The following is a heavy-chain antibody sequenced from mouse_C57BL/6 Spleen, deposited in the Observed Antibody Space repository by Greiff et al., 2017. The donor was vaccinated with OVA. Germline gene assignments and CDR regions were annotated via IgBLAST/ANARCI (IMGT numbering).Heavy chain of an antibody. D-gene: IGHD1-1*01. CDR1: GFTFSDYG. Sequence: EVQLVESGGGLVKPGGSLTLSCAASGFTFSDYGMHWVRQAPEKGLEWVAYISSGSSTIYYADTVKGRFTISRDNDKNTLFLQMTSLRSEDTAMYYCARRDYGSAEDVWGTGTTVTVSS. CDR2: ISSGSSTI. V-gene: IGHV5-17*01. J-gene: IGHJ1*03. CDR3: ARRDYGSAEDV.